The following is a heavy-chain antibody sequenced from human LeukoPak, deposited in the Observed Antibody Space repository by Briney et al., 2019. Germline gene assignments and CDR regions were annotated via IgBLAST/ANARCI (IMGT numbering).Heavy chain of an antibody. V-gene: IGHV3-66*01. Sequence: GGSLRLSCAASGFTVSSNYMSWVRQAPGKGLEWVSGIYSGAGTYYADSVKGRFTISRDNSKNMLYLQMNSLRVEDTAFYYCARAPYYYGSGSHTIYYGMDVWGQGTTVTVS. CDR1: GFTVSSNY. D-gene: IGHD3-10*01. J-gene: IGHJ6*02. CDR2: IYSGAGT. CDR3: ARAPYYYGSGSHTIYYGMDV.